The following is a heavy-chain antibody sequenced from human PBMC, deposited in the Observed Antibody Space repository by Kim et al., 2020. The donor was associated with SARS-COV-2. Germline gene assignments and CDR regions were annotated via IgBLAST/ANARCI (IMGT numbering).Heavy chain of an antibody. J-gene: IGHJ4*02. Sequence: GGSLRLSCAASGFTFSSYAMSWVRQAPGKGLEWVSAISGSGGSTYYADSVKGRFTISRDNSKNTLYLQMNSLRAEDTAVYYCAKQEGAYDFWSGYFYWGQGTLVTVSS. D-gene: IGHD3-3*01. CDR2: ISGSGGST. CDR1: GFTFSSYA. V-gene: IGHV3-23*01. CDR3: AKQEGAYDFWSGYFY.